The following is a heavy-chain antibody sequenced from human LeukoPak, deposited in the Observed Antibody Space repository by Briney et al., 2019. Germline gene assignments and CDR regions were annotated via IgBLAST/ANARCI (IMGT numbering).Heavy chain of an antibody. CDR2: IYYSGST. CDR3: AIWRGLGYCSSTSCFRFDP. D-gene: IGHD2-2*01. J-gene: IGHJ5*02. Sequence: SETLSLTCTVSGGSISSYYWSWIRQPPGKGLEWIGYIYYSGSTNYNSSLKSRVTISVDTSKNQFSLKLSSVTAADTAVYYCAIWRGLGYCSSTSCFRFDPWGQGTLVTVSS. V-gene: IGHV4-59*01. CDR1: GGSISSYY.